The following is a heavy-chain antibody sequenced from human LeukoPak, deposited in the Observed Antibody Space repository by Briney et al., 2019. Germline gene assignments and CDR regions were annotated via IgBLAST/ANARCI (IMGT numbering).Heavy chain of an antibody. CDR1: GGTFSSYA. CDR3: ATLMTTVTTGWFDP. Sequence: SVKVSCKASGGTFSSYAISWVRQAPGQGLEWMGGIIPIFGTANYAQKFQGRVTITADESTSTAYMELSSLRSEDTAVYYCATLMTTVTTGWFDPWGQGTLVTVSS. D-gene: IGHD4-17*01. J-gene: IGHJ5*02. V-gene: IGHV1-69*13. CDR2: IIPIFGTA.